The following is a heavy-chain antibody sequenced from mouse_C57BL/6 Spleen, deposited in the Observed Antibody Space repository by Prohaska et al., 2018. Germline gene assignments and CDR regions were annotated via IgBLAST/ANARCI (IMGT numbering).Heavy chain of an antibody. J-gene: IGHJ2*01. Sequence: MHWVKQRPGQGLEWIGMIHPNSGSTNYNEKFKSKATLTVDKSSSTAYMQLSSLTSEDSAVYYCARGITTVVGAPYWGQGTTLTVSS. D-gene: IGHD1-1*01. CDR3: ARGITTVVGAPY. CDR2: IHPNSGST. V-gene: IGHV1-64*01.